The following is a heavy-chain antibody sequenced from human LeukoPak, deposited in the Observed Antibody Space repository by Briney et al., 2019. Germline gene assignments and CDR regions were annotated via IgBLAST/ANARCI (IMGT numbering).Heavy chain of an antibody. CDR2: INHSGST. Sequence: PSETLPLTCAVYGGSFSGYYWSWIRQPPGKGLEWIGEINHSGSTNYNPSLKSRVTISVDTSKNQFSLKLSSVTAADTAVYYCARGDYGEDDFVTLDYWGQGTLVTVSS. J-gene: IGHJ4*02. D-gene: IGHD4-17*01. CDR1: GGSFSGYY. V-gene: IGHV4-34*01. CDR3: ARGDYGEDDFVTLDY.